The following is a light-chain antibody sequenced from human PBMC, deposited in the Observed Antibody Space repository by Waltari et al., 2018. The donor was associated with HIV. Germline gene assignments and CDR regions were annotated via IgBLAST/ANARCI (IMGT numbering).Light chain of an antibody. Sequence: QSVLTQPPSVSAAPGQKVTISCSGSSSNIGNNYVSWYQQLPGTAPKLLIYDDNGGPSGVPDRFSGSKSGTSATLGITGLQTGDEADYYCGTWDSSLSAVVFGTVTKVTVL. CDR2: DDN. CDR1: SSNIGNNY. J-gene: IGLJ1*01. CDR3: GTWDSSLSAVV. V-gene: IGLV1-51*01.